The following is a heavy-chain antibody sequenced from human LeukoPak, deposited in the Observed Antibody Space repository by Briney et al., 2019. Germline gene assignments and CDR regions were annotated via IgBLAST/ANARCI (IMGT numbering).Heavy chain of an antibody. J-gene: IGHJ4*02. Sequence: GGSLRLSCAASGFTFSSYAMNWVRQAPGKGLEWVSSISSSSNYIYCADSVKGRFTIARDNAKNSLYLQMNSLRAEDTAVYYCARDLDGTVAGTQMGYWGQGTLVTVSS. CDR3: ARDLDGTVAGTQMGY. V-gene: IGHV3-21*01. D-gene: IGHD6-19*01. CDR2: ISSSSNYI. CDR1: GFTFSSYA.